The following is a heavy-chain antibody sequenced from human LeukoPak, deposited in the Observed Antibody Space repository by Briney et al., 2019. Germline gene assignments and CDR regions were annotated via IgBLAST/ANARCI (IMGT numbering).Heavy chain of an antibody. Sequence: GGSLRLSCAASGFTFSSYSMNWVRQAPGKGLEWVSSISSSSSYIYYADSVKGRFTISRDNAKNSLYLQMNSLRAEDTAVYYCARDRTLRYFDWLLLGYYYYYYMDVWGKGTTVTISS. CDR1: GFTFSSYS. J-gene: IGHJ6*03. V-gene: IGHV3-21*01. CDR2: ISSSSSYI. D-gene: IGHD3-9*01. CDR3: ARDRTLRYFDWLLLGYYYYYYMDV.